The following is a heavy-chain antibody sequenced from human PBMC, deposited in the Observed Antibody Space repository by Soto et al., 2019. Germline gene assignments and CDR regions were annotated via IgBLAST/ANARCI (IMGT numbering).Heavy chain of an antibody. Sequence: SRTLSLPCAISGDSVSSTSAGWNWIRQSPSGGLEWLGRTYYRSKWYNDYAVSVKSRITINPDTSKNQFSLQLNSVTPEDTAVYYCARDSSSWEYYYYGMDVWGQGTTVTVSS. J-gene: IGHJ6*02. CDR1: GDSVSSTSAG. D-gene: IGHD6-13*01. CDR2: TYYRSKWYN. CDR3: ARDSSSWEYYYYGMDV. V-gene: IGHV6-1*01.